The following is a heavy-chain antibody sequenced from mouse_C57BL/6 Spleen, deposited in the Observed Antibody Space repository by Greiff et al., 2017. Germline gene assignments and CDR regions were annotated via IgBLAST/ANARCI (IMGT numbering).Heavy chain of an antibody. CDR2: IYPGDGDT. Sequence: VKLQESGAELVKPGASVKISCKASGYAFSSSWMNWVKQRPGKGLEGIGQIYPGDGDTNYNGKCKGKATLTADKSSSTAYMQLSSLTSEDSAVYFCSYDYDVGFAYWGQGTLVTVSA. D-gene: IGHD2-4*01. CDR1: GYAFSSSW. J-gene: IGHJ3*01. CDR3: SYDYDVGFAY. V-gene: IGHV1-80*01.